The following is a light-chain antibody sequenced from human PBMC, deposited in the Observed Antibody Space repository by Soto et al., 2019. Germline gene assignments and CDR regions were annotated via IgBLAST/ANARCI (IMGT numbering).Light chain of an antibody. CDR3: QSFDSSLRGYV. J-gene: IGLJ1*01. CDR1: ISNIGAGYG. V-gene: IGLV1-40*01. CDR2: HNT. Sequence: QSVLTQPPSVSGAPGQRVTISCTGSISNIGAGYGVHWYQQLPGTAPRLLIFHNTNRPSGVPDRFSGSKSGTSASLAITGLQAEHEADYYCQSFDSSLRGYVFGTGTKLTVL.